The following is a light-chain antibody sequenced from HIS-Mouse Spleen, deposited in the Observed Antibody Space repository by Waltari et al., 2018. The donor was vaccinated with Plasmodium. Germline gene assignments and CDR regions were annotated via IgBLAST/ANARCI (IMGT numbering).Light chain of an antibody. CDR2: DAS. V-gene: IGKV3-11*01. CDR3: QQRSNWPRVLT. J-gene: IGKJ4*01. Sequence: EIVLTQSPATLSLSPGERATLSCRASQSVSSYLAWYQQKPGQAPCLLIYDASNRATGIPARFSGSVSGTDFTLPISSLEPEDFAVYYCQQRSNWPRVLTFGGGTKVEIK. CDR1: QSVSSY.